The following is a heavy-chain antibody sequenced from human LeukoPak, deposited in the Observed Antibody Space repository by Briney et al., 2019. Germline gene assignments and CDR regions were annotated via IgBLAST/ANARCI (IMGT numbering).Heavy chain of an antibody. Sequence: PSETLSLTCTVSGGSISSYYWSWIRQPAGKGLEWIGYIYYSGSTNYNPSLKSRVTISVDTSKNQFSLKLSSVTAADTAVYCCAREGAHSFDYWGQGTLVTVSS. CDR2: IYYSGST. CDR3: AREGAHSFDY. D-gene: IGHD1-26*01. V-gene: IGHV4-59*01. J-gene: IGHJ4*02. CDR1: GGSISSYY.